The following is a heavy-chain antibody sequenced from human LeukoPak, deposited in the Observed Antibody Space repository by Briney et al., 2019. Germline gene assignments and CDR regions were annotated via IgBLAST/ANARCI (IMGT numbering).Heavy chain of an antibody. D-gene: IGHD1-26*01. CDR2: INQDATES. CDR1: GSTFNNYW. J-gene: IGHJ4*02. CDR3: ARDVGGSLDY. V-gene: IGHV3-7*03. Sequence: QSGGSLRLSCAASGSTFNNYWMHWVRQAPGRGLEWVANINQDATESHYVDSVKGRFTISRDNAKNSLFLQMNSLRAEDTAVYYCARDVGGSLDYWGQGTLVTVSS.